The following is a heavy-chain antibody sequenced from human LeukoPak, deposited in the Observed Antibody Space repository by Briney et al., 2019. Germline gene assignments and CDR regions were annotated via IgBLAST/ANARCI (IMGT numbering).Heavy chain of an antibody. J-gene: IGHJ5*02. Sequence: ASVKVSCKASGGTFSSYAISWVRQAPGQGLEWMGGIIPIFGTANYAQKLQGRVTMTTDTSTSTAYMELRSLRSDDTAVYYCARARWVTYYYDSSGSNWFDPWGQGTLVTVSS. CDR2: IIPIFGTA. D-gene: IGHD3-22*01. CDR1: GGTFSSYA. CDR3: ARARWVTYYYDSSGSNWFDP. V-gene: IGHV1-69*05.